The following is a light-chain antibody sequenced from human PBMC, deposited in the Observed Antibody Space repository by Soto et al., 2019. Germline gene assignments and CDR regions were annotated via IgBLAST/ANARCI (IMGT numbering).Light chain of an antibody. V-gene: IGKV1-39*01. J-gene: IGKJ1*01. CDR3: QHTYNMPWT. CDR1: QTIRTY. Sequence: DMQMTQSPSSLSASVVDRVTITCRASQTIRTYLNWYQQKPGVAPKLLIYAASTLQSGVPSRFSGSGSGTDFTLTISRLQPEDFATYYCQHTYNMPWTFGQGTKVDIK. CDR2: AAS.